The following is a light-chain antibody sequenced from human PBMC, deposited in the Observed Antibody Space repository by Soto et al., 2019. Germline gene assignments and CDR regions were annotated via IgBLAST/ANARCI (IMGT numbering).Light chain of an antibody. J-gene: IGKJ1*01. Sequence: EIVLTQSPGTLSLSPGERATLSCRASQSFSSNYVAWYQQKPGQAPRLLIYGASSRSTAIPDRFSGSGSGTDFTLTISRLEPDDFAVYDCQQYDSSSRTFGQGTKVEIK. V-gene: IGKV3-20*01. CDR2: GAS. CDR1: QSFSSNY. CDR3: QQYDSSSRT.